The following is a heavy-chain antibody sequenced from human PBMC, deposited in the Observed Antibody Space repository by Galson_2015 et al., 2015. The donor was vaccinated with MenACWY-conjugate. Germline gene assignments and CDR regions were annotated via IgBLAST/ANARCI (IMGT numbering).Heavy chain of an antibody. Sequence: TLSLTCTVSGGSIRSGGYYWSWIRQHPGKGLEWIGFIYYSGSTYHNPSLKSRLTMSVDTSRNQFSMDLRSVTAADTAVYYCARKSGSGSDYEASFGDGGQGTLVTVSA. CDR3: ARKSGSGSDYEASFGD. CDR1: GGSIRSGGYY. V-gene: IGHV4-31*03. J-gene: IGHJ4*02. D-gene: IGHD3-10*01. CDR2: IYYSGST.